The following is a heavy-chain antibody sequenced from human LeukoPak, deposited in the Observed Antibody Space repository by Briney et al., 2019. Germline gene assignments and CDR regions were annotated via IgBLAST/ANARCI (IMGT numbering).Heavy chain of an antibody. J-gene: IGHJ4*02. Sequence: ASVKVSCKASGYTFTSYHMHWVRQAPGQGLAIMGIINPSGGSTTYAQKFQGRVTMTRDTSTSTVYMELSSLRSEDTAVYYCAKLAAAGTAHYYFDYWGQGTLVTVSS. CDR2: INPSGGST. CDR1: GYTFTSYH. D-gene: IGHD6-13*01. V-gene: IGHV1-46*01. CDR3: AKLAAAGTAHYYFDY.